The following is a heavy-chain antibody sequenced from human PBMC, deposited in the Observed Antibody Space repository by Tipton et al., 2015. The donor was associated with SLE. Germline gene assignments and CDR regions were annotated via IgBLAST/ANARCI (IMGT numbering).Heavy chain of an antibody. CDR2: IYYSGST. CDR1: GGSIGSSSYY. J-gene: IGHJ3*02. CDR3: ARGQEAFDI. V-gene: IGHV4-61*05. Sequence: TLSLTCTVSGGSIGSSSYYWGWIRQPPGKGLEWIGYIYYSGSTKYNPSLKSRVTISVDTSKNQFSLKLSSVTAADTAVYYCARGQEAFDIWGQGTMVTVSS.